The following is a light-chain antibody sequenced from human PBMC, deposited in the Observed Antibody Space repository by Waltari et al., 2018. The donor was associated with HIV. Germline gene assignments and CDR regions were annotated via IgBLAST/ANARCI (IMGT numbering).Light chain of an antibody. V-gene: IGKV1-5*03. CDR3: EQYSSDPRT. CDR1: QSISNW. J-gene: IGKJ4*01. CDR2: KAS. Sequence: DIQMTQPLSTLSASVGDKIIITCRASQSISNWLVWFQQKPGKAPKLLIYKASNLESGVPSRFSGSGSGTEFTLTINSLQPDDFATYFCEQYSSDPRTFGRGTRVEVK.